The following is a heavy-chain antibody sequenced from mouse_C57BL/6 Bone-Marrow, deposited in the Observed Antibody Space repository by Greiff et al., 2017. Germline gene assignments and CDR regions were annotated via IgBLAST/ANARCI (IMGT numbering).Heavy chain of an antibody. CDR3: ARNSGCVNY. CDR2: IYPSDSET. V-gene: IGHV1-61*01. Sequence: VQLQQPGAELVRPGSSVKLSCKASGYTFTSYWMDWVKQRPGQGLEWIGNIYPSDSETHYNQKFKDKATLTVDKSSSTAYMQLSSLTSEDSAVYYGARNSGCVNYWGQGTTLTVSS. CDR1: GYTFTSYW. J-gene: IGHJ2*01. D-gene: IGHD3-2*02.